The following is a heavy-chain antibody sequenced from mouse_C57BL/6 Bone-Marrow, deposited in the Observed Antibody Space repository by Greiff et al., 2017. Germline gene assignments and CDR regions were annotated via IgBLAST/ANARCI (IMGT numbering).Heavy chain of an antibody. CDR1: GFNIKDYY. CDR3: TTIHYYGSSYTWFAY. Sequence: EVQLQQSGAELVRPGASVKLSCTASGFNIKDYYMHWVKQRPEQGLEWIGRIDPEDGDTEYAPKFPGQATMTADPSSNPAYLQLSSLTSEYTAVYYCTTIHYYGSSYTWFAYWGQGPLVTVSA. D-gene: IGHD1-1*01. V-gene: IGHV14-1*01. J-gene: IGHJ3*01. CDR2: IDPEDGDT.